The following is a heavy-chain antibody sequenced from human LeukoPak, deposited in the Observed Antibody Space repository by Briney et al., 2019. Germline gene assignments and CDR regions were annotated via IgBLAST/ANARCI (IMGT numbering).Heavy chain of an antibody. Sequence: SETLSLTCTVSGGSISSSSYYWGWIRQPPGKGLEWIGSIYYSGSTYYNPSLKSRVTISVDTSKNQFSLKLSSVTAADTAVYYCARHKDYYYSYMDVWGKGPRSPSP. CDR1: GGSISSSSYY. J-gene: IGHJ6*03. CDR3: ARHKDYYYSYMDV. CDR2: IYYSGST. V-gene: IGHV4-39*01.